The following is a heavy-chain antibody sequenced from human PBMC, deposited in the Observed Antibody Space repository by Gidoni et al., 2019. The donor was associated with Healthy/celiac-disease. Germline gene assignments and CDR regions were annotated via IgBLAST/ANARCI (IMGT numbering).Heavy chain of an antibody. CDR1: GFTFSSDS. J-gene: IGHJ4*02. D-gene: IGHD6-13*01. CDR3: ARDGEAAAGDDY. Sequence: EVQLVESGGGLVKPGGSLRPSCAASGFTFSSDSMNWVRQAPGKGREWVSSISSSSSYIYYADSVKGRFTISRDNAKNSLYLQMNSLRAEDTAVYYCARDGEAAAGDDYWGQGTLVTVSS. V-gene: IGHV3-21*01. CDR2: ISSSSSYI.